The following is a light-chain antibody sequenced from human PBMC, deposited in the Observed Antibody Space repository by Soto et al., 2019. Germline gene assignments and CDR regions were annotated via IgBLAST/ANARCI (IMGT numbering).Light chain of an antibody. Sequence: QSVLTQPASVSGSPGQSITISCTGTNNDVGAFNIVSWYQQHPVKAPKLIIFGVTERPSGVSNRFSGSKSGNTASLTISGLQAEDEGDYYCCSYSGSGNYWIFGGGTKLTVL. V-gene: IGLV2-23*02. CDR2: GVT. J-gene: IGLJ3*02. CDR1: NNDVGAFNI. CDR3: CSYSGSGNYWI.